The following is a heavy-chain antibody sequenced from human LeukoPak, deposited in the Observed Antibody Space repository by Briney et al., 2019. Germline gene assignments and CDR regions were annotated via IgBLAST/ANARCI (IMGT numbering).Heavy chain of an antibody. V-gene: IGHV1-2*02. J-gene: IGHJ6*02. CDR2: INPNSGGT. CDR3: ARDRVVGTMIVVVHRKYYGMDV. D-gene: IGHD3-22*01. CDR1: GYTFSDYY. Sequence: GASVKVSCKASGYTFSDYYMHWVRQAPGQGLEWMGWINPNSGGTNYAQKFQGRVTMTRDTSISTAYMELSRLRSDDTAVYYCARDRVVGTMIVVVHRKYYGMDVWGQGTTVTVSS.